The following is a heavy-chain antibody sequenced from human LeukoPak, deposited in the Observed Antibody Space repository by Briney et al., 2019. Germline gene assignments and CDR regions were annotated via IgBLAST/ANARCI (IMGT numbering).Heavy chain of an antibody. CDR2: IKSKTDGGTT. Sequence: PGGSLRLSRAASGFTFSNAWMSWVRQAPGKGLEWVGRIKSKTDGGTTDYAAPVKGRFTISRDDSKNTLYLQMNSLKTEDTAVYYCTTEYYYDSSGFLGFDYWGQGTLVTVSS. V-gene: IGHV3-15*01. CDR1: GFTFSNAW. D-gene: IGHD3-22*01. J-gene: IGHJ4*02. CDR3: TTEYYYDSSGFLGFDY.